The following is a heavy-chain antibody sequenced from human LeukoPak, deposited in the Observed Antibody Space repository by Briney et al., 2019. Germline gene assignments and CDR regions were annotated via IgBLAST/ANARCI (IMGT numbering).Heavy chain of an antibody. CDR2: ISSSSSYI. CDR3: ARGLYDSSGSYHFDY. J-gene: IGHJ4*02. CDR1: GFTFSSYS. Sequence: GGSLRLSCAASGFTFSSYSMNWVRQAPGKGLEWVSSISSSSSYIYYADSVKGRFTISRDNAKNSLYLQMNSLRAEDTAVYYCARGLYDSSGSYHFDYWGQGTLVTISS. D-gene: IGHD3-22*01. V-gene: IGHV3-21*01.